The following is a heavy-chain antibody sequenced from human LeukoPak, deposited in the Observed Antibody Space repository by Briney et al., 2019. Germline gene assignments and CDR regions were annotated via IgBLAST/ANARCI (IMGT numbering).Heavy chain of an antibody. D-gene: IGHD6-19*01. Sequence: PGGSLRLSCAASGFTVSSNYMSWVRQAPGKGLEWVSVIYSGGSTYYADSVKGRFTISRDNSKNTLYLQMNSLRAEDTAVYYCAKWAYSSGWNPFDYWGQGTLVTVSS. V-gene: IGHV3-53*01. CDR1: GFTVSSNY. CDR3: AKWAYSSGWNPFDY. CDR2: IYSGGST. J-gene: IGHJ4*02.